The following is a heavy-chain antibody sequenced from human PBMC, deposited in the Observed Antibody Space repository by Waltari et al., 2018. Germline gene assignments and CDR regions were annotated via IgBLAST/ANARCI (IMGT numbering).Heavy chain of an antibody. Sequence: EVQLLESGGGLVQPGGSLRLSCAASGFIFSMYAMSWVRQAPGKGLEWVSSISDRGGFTYHADSVKGRFPISRDNSKNTLYLQMNFLRAEDTAVYYCAKAIDGGYDFPSYFDSWGQGTLVTVSS. CDR2: ISDRGGFT. CDR3: AKAIDGGYDFPSYFDS. CDR1: GFIFSMYA. D-gene: IGHD5-12*01. V-gene: IGHV3-23*01. J-gene: IGHJ4*02.